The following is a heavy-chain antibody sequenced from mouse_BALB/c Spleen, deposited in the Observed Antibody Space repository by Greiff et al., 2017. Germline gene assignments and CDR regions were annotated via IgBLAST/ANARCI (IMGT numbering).Heavy chain of an antibody. CDR3: AKHEGYYYGSSYGYFDV. CDR2: IWGGGST. D-gene: IGHD1-1*01. Sequence: VQRVESGPGLVAPSQSLSITCTVSGFSLTDYGVSWIRQPPGKGLEWLGVIWGGGSTYYNSALKSRLSISKDNSKSQVFLKMNSLQTDDTAMYYCAKHEGYYYGSSYGYFDVWGAGTTVTVSS. J-gene: IGHJ1*01. CDR1: GFSLTDYG. V-gene: IGHV2-6-5*01.